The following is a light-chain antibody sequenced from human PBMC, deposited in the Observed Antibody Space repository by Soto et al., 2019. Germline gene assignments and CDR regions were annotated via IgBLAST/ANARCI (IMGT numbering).Light chain of an antibody. J-gene: IGKJ5*01. CDR2: DAY. Sequence: VFTQSPGTLSLSPGERATLSCRASQSVSNNYLAWYQQKPGQAPRLLIYDAYNRATGIPPRFSGSGSGTDFTLTISSLEPEDSAVYYCQQRHMWPITFGQGTRLEIK. V-gene: IGKV3D-20*02. CDR3: QQRHMWPIT. CDR1: QSVSNNY.